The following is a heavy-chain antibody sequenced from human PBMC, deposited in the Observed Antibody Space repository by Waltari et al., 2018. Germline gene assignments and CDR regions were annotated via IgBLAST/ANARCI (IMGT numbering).Heavy chain of an antibody. J-gene: IGHJ6*03. CDR2: IYHSGRT. D-gene: IGHD2-21*02. V-gene: IGHV4-38-2*02. Sequence: QVQLQESGPGLVKPSETLSLTCAVSGYSISSGYYWGWIRQPPGKGLEWIGSIYHSGRTYYNPSLKSRVTISEDTSKNQFSRKLSSVTAADTAVYYCARELLDYYYMDVWGKGTTVTVAS. CDR1: GYSISSGYY. CDR3: ARELLDYYYMDV.